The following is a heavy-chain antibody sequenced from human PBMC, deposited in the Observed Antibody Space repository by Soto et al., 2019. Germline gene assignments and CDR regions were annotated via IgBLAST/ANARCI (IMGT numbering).Heavy chain of an antibody. V-gene: IGHV3-11*01. J-gene: IGHJ1*01. Sequence: QAQLVESGGDLVKPGGSLRLSCAASGFTFGDFYMTWIRQAPGKGLEWISYISKTSSTIDDANSVKGRFSISRVNAKNSLYLQITSLSSEDTAVYYCTRQNLNSRWGVLNLWGRGTLVIVSS. CDR3: TRQNLNSRWGVLNL. D-gene: IGHD3-16*01. CDR1: GFTFGDFY. CDR2: ISKTSSTI.